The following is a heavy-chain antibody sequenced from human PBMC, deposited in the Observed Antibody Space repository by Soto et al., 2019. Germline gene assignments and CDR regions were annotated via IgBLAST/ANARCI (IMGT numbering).Heavy chain of an antibody. CDR3: ARAAHVTDIAFDP. D-gene: IGHD4-4*01. CDR1: GFTFSSYE. J-gene: IGHJ5*02. V-gene: IGHV3-48*03. Sequence: LRLSCAASGFTFSSYEMNWVRQAPGKGLEWVSYISSSGSTIYYADSVKGRFTISRDNAKNSLYLQMNSLRAEDTAVYYCARAAHVTDIAFDPWGQGTLVTVSS. CDR2: ISSSGSTI.